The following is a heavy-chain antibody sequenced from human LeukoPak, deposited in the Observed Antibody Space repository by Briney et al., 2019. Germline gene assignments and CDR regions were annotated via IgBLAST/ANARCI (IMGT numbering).Heavy chain of an antibody. CDR1: GFTFSDYY. D-gene: IGHD5-24*01. Sequence: GGSLRLSCAVSGFTFSDYYMSWIRQAPGKGLEWVSYISSSGSTIYYADSVKGRFTISRDNAKNSLYLQMNSLRAEDTAVYYCARDRMATISDYWGEGTLVTVSS. V-gene: IGHV3-11*01. J-gene: IGHJ4*02. CDR3: ARDRMATISDY. CDR2: ISSSGSTI.